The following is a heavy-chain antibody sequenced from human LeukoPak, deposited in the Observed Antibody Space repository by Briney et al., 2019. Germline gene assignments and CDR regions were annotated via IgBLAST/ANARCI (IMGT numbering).Heavy chain of an antibody. J-gene: IGHJ6*02. CDR1: GGSISSYY. Sequence: PSETLSLTCTVSGGSISSYYWSWLRQPPGKGLEWVGYIYYSGSTNYNPSLKRRVTISVDTSKNQFSLKLSSVTAADTAVYYCARSYCSGGSCYYYYYGMDVWGQGTTVTVSS. CDR2: IYYSGST. V-gene: IGHV4-59*01. D-gene: IGHD2-15*01. CDR3: ARSYCSGGSCYYYYYGMDV.